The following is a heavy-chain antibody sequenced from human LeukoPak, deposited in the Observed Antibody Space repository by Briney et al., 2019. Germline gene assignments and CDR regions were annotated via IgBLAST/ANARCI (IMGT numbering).Heavy chain of an antibody. J-gene: IGHJ3*02. D-gene: IGHD2-15*01. CDR3: ARGVAAPWAFAI. CDR1: GYTFSSHS. V-gene: IGHV3-48*01. CDR2: ITSGSTTI. Sequence: AGGSLRLSCAASGYTFSSHSMNWVRQAPGKGLEWVSYITSGSTTIYYADSVKGRFTISRDNAKNSLYLQMSSLRAEDTAVYHCARGVAAPWAFAIWGQGTVVTVSS.